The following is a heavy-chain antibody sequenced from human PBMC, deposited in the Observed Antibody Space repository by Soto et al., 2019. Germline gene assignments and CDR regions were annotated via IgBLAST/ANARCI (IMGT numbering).Heavy chain of an antibody. CDR1: GYTFTSFP. Sequence: ASVKVSCKASGYTFTSFPVSRVRQAPGQGLEWMASITSHNGRTEYAQKFQGRVTMTRDTSTSTVYMELKSLRFDDTAVYYCARERLEGLKNILPYFDNWGQRRLVTVCS. CDR3: ARERLEGLKNILPYFDN. D-gene: IGHD2-21*01. V-gene: IGHV1-18*04. J-gene: IGHJ4*02. CDR2: ITSHNGRT.